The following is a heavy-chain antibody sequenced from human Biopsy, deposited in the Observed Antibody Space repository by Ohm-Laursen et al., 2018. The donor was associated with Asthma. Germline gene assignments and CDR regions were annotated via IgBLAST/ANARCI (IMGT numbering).Heavy chain of an antibody. CDR3: ARWGSFGFDY. CDR2: IYYSGST. Sequence: PSQTLSLTCTVSGGSISSSSYYWSWIRQHPGKGLEWIGYIYYSGSTYYNPSLKSRVTISVDTSKNQFSLNLSSVAAADTAVYYCARWGSFGFDYWGQGTLVTVSS. J-gene: IGHJ4*02. V-gene: IGHV4-31*03. CDR1: GGSISSSSYY. D-gene: IGHD7-27*01.